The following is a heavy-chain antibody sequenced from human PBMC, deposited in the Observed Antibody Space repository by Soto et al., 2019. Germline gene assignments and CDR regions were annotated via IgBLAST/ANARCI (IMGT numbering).Heavy chain of an antibody. J-gene: IGHJ4*02. CDR1: GFSVGSNS. CDR3: ARAASVWGSYRLH. Sequence: PGGSLRLCCSASGFSVGSNSMAWVRQAPGKGLEWVSSISDTAHRIFHADSVKGRFTISRDNSRNSLYLQMNSLRAEDTAVYYCARAASVWGSYRLHWGQGTLVTVSS. D-gene: IGHD3-16*02. CDR2: ISDTAHRI. V-gene: IGHV3-23*01.